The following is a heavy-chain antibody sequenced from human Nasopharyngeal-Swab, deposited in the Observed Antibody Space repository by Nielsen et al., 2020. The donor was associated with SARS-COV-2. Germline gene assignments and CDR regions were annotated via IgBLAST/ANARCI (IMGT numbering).Heavy chain of an antibody. Sequence: SVKVSCKASGYSFRSYGINWVRQAPGQGLEWMGGIIPRLGVATYTQRFQGRATITADKSTSTVYMELSSLTSDDTAMYFCAEDPGGRGRGSWGQGTLVTVSS. CDR1: GYSFRSYG. J-gene: IGHJ4*02. D-gene: IGHD2-8*02. V-gene: IGHV1-69*10. CDR2: IIPRLGVA. CDR3: AEDPGGRGRGS.